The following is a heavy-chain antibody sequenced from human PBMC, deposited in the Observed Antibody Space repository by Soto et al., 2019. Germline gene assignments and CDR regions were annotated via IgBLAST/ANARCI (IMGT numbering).Heavy chain of an antibody. CDR3: ARRGSGSYSGNYFDY. J-gene: IGHJ4*02. V-gene: IGHV4-34*01. CDR2: INHSGST. CDR1: GGSFSGYY. D-gene: IGHD3-10*01. Sequence: LSETLSLTCAVYGGSFSGYYWSWIRQPPGKGLEWIGEINHSGSTNYNPSLKSRVTISVDTSKNQFSLKLSSVTAADTAVYYCARRGSGSYSGNYFDYWGQGTLVTVSS.